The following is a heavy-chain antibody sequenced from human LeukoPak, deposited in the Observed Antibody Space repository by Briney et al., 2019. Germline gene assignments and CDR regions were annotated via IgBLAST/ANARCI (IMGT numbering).Heavy chain of an antibody. Sequence: GRSLSLSCPASGCIFRIYSMYCVRQAPGKELEWVAVISNDGNNKEYADSVKVRLTISRDNSKNTPYLQMNRLRADDTAVYHCAKDCPMRFINFWGQATLVTVSS. CDR3: AKDCPMRFINF. CDR2: ISNDGNNK. CDR1: GCIFRIYS. V-gene: IGHV3-30*18. J-gene: IGHJ4*02. D-gene: IGHD3-3*01.